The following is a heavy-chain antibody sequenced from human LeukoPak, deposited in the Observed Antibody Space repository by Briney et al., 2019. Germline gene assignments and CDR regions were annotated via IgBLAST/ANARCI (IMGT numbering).Heavy chain of an antibody. V-gene: IGHV4-34*01. D-gene: IGHD6-13*01. CDR3: ARRPLGSLVKSNWFDP. Sequence: SETLSLTCAVYGGSFSGYYWSWIRQPPGKGLEWIGEINHSGSTNYNPSLKSRVTISVDTSKNQFSLKLSSVTAADTAVYYCARRPLGSLVKSNWFDPWGQGTLGTVSS. CDR2: INHSGST. CDR1: GGSFSGYY. J-gene: IGHJ5*02.